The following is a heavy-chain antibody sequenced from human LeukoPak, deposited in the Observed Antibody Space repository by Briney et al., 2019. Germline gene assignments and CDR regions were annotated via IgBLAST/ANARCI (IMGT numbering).Heavy chain of an antibody. D-gene: IGHD2-21*02. CDR3: ASSSSGTYCGGDCYLPYYGMDV. V-gene: IGHV3-48*03. CDR1: GFTFSSYE. Sequence: GGSLRLSCAASGFTFSSYEMNWVRQAPGKGLEWVSYISSSGSTIYYTDSVKGRFTISRDNAKNSLYLQMNSLRAEDTAVYYCASSSSGTYCGGDCYLPYYGMDVWGQGTTVTVSS. J-gene: IGHJ6*02. CDR2: ISSSGSTI.